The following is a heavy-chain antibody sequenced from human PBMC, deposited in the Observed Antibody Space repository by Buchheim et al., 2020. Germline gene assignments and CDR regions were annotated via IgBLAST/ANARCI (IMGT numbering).Heavy chain of an antibody. CDR2: ISSSGSTI. CDR1: GFTFSSYE. D-gene: IGHD2-15*01. Sequence: EVQLVESGGGLVQPGGSLRLSCAASGFTFSSYEMNWVRQAPGKGLEWVSYISSSGSTIYYADSVKGRFTISRANAKNSLYCQMNSLRAEDTAVYYCARDPRYCSGGSCYPDYWGQGTL. J-gene: IGHJ4*02. CDR3: ARDPRYCSGGSCYPDY. V-gene: IGHV3-48*03.